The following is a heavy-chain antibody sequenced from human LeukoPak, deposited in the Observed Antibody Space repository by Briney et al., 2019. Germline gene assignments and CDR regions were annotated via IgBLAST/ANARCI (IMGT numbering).Heavy chain of an antibody. CDR1: GFTFSSYA. D-gene: IGHD3-10*01. J-gene: IGHJ4*02. CDR2: ISGSGGST. Sequence: GGSLRLSCAASGFTFSSYAMSWVRQAPGKGLEWVSGISGSGGSTYYADSVKGRFTISRDNSKNTLYLQMNSLRAEDTAVYYCARGPYGSGSYSYFDYWGQGTLVTVSS. V-gene: IGHV3-23*01. CDR3: ARGPYGSGSYSYFDY.